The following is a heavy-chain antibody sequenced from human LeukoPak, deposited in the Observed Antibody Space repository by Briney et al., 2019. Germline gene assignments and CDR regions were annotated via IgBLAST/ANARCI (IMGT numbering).Heavy chain of an antibody. J-gene: IGHJ4*02. V-gene: IGHV3-9*01. CDR2: IAWNTGNT. CDR1: GFTFDDYA. D-gene: IGHD3-10*01. CDR3: AKDMNSYDSGSSYNPWGPFDS. Sequence: GRSLRLSCAASGFTFDDYAMHWVRQAPGKGLEWVSGIAWNTGNTGYADSVKGRFTISRDNAENSLYLQMNSLRAEDTALYYCAKDMNSYDSGSSYNPWGPFDSWGQGTLVTVSS.